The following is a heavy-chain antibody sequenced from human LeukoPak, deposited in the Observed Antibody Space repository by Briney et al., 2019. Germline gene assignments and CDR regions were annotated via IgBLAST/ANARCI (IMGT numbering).Heavy chain of an antibody. CDR2: IYYSGST. Sequence: PSETLSLTCTVSGGSISSYYWSWIRQPPGKGLEWIGYIYYSGSTNYNPSLKSRVTISVDTSKDQFSLKLSSVTAADTAVYYCASAGTLYYYDSSGYCSLDYWGQGTLVTVSS. J-gene: IGHJ4*02. D-gene: IGHD3-22*01. CDR1: GGSISSYY. CDR3: ASAGTLYYYDSSGYCSLDY. V-gene: IGHV4-59*01.